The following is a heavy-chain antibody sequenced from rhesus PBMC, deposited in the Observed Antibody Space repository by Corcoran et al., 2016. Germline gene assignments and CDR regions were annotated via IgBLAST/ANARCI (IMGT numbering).Heavy chain of an antibody. V-gene: IGHV4-106*01. CDR3: VTTGSTFDY. Sequence: QVQLQESGPGLVKPSETLSLTCDVSGASISGHYYYTWIRQPPGKGLEWIGNIYGSGGRTNYNPSLKNRVTISIDTSKNQFSLKLSSVTAADTALYYCVTTGSTFDYWAQGVLVTVSS. D-gene: IGHD3-34*01. CDR2: IYGSGGRT. J-gene: IGHJ4*01. CDR1: GASISGHYY.